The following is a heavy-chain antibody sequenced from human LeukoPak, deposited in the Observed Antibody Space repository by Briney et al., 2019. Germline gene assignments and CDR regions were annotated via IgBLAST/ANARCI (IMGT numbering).Heavy chain of an antibody. J-gene: IGHJ3*02. CDR2: INSDGSST. V-gene: IGHV3-74*01. Sequence: GGSLRLSCAASGFTFSSYWMHWVRKAPGKGLVWVSRINSDGSSTSYADSVKGRFTISRDNAKNTLYLQMNSLRAEDTAVYYCARPKNALDAFDIWGQGTMVTVSS. CDR1: GFTFSSYW. CDR3: ARPKNALDAFDI.